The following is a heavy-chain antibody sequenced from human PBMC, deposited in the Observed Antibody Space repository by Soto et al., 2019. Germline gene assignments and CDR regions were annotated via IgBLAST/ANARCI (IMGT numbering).Heavy chain of an antibody. J-gene: IGHJ4*02. V-gene: IGHV3-23*01. D-gene: IGHD2-2*01. Sequence: GGSLRPSCVASGFTFSRYVMSWVRQAPGKGLEWVSTINSNGDSTYYADSVKGRFTISRDNSRNSLYLQVNSLRAEDTAVYYCAMVPDLDYCSRTSCLYYFDYWGQGALVTVSS. CDR3: AMVPDLDYCSRTSCLYYFDY. CDR2: INSNGDST. CDR1: GFTFSRYV.